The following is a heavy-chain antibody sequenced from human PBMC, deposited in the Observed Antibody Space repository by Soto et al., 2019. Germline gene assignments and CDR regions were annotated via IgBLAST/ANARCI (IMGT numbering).Heavy chain of an antibody. CDR1: GYTFITYD. D-gene: IGHD2-15*01. Sequence: ASVNVSCKASGYTFITYDMNWVRQATGQGLEWMGWMNPSNGNAGYAQKFQGRLTMTRNTSISTAYMGLSSLRSDDTAVYFCARRKKHSGPNYCECWGQGSMVTVSS. CDR3: ARRKKHSGPNYCEC. CDR2: MNPSNGNA. J-gene: IGHJ4*02. V-gene: IGHV1-8*01.